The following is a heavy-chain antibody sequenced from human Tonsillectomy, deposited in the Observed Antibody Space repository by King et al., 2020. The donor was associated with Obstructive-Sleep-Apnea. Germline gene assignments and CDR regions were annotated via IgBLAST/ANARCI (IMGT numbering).Heavy chain of an antibody. D-gene: IGHD2-15*01. CDR1: GGSISSFY. V-gene: IGHV4-59*01. CDR2: ISYSGRP. Sequence: VQLQESGPGLVKPSETLSLTCTVSGGSISSFYWSWIRQPPGKGLEWIAYISYSGRPSYTPSLKNRVTISLDTSKNQFSLKLSSVTAADTAVYYCARALGVVAAIDYWGQGTLVTVSS. CDR3: ARALGVVAAIDY. J-gene: IGHJ4*02.